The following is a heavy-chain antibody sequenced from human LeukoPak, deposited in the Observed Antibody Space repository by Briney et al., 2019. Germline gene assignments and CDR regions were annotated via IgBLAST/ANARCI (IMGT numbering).Heavy chain of an antibody. J-gene: IGHJ4*02. CDR3: ARSRVWSDYWGYFDY. Sequence: SETLSLTCTVSGGSISSSSYYWGWIRQPPGKGLEWIGNIYYSGSTYYNPSLKSRVTISVDTSKNQISLKMSSVTAADTAVFYCARSRVWSDYWGYFDYWGQGILVTVSS. D-gene: IGHD3-3*01. CDR2: IYYSGST. V-gene: IGHV4-39*07. CDR1: GGSISSSSYY.